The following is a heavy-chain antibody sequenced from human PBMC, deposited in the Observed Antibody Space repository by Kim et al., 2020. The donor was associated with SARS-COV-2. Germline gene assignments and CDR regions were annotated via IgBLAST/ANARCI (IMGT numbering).Heavy chain of an antibody. CDR3: VRAGHYDSSGYLRDFDY. V-gene: IGHV3-11*06. J-gene: IGHJ4*02. Sequence: VKGRFTISRDNAKNALFLQMNSLRADDTAVYYCVRAGHYDSSGYLRDFDYWGQGTMVTVSS. D-gene: IGHD3-22*01.